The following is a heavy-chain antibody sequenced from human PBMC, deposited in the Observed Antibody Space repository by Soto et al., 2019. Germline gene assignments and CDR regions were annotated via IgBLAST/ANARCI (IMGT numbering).Heavy chain of an antibody. Sequence: ASVKVSCKASGYTFTDYYMHWVRQAPGQGLEWMGWINPNSGGTNYAQKFQGRVTMTRDTSISTAYTELSRLRSDDTAVYYCARKLELRGRYYYYYDMDVWGQGTTVTVSS. CDR3: ARKLELRGRYYYYYDMDV. D-gene: IGHD1-7*01. V-gene: IGHV1-2*02. J-gene: IGHJ6*02. CDR2: INPNSGGT. CDR1: GYTFTDYY.